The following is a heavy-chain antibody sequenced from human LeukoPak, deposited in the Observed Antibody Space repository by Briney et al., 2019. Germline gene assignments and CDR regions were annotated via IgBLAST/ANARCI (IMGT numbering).Heavy chain of an antibody. CDR2: IYYSGST. V-gene: IGHV4-59*08. Sequence: SETLSLTCTVSGGSISSYYWSWIRQTPGKGLEWIGYIYYSGSTNYNPSLKSRVTISVDTSKNQFSLKLSSVTAADTAVYYCARRDYDILTGYSYYYMDVWGKGTTVTVSS. D-gene: IGHD3-9*01. CDR3: ARRDYDILTGYSYYYMDV. J-gene: IGHJ6*03. CDR1: GGSISSYY.